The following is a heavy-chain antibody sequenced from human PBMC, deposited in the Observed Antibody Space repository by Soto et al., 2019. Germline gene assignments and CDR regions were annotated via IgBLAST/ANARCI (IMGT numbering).Heavy chain of an antibody. D-gene: IGHD3-3*01. J-gene: IGHJ5*02. CDR1: GYPFDMYG. CDR3: AREPHEFWSSYSFDP. V-gene: IGHV1-18*01. Sequence: ASVKVSCKASGYPFDMYGINWVRQAPGQRLEWMGWISAYNGQTDYAQNFQGRVTMATDTSTNTAYMELRNLRSDDTAVYYCAREPHEFWSSYSFDPWGPGTLGTVSS. CDR2: ISAYNGQT.